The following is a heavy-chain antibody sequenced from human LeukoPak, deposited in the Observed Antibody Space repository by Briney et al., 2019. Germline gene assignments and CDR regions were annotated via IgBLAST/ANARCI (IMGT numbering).Heavy chain of an antibody. CDR2: ISSSSSTI. D-gene: IGHD3-22*01. CDR1: GFTFSSYS. V-gene: IGHV3-48*01. Sequence: GGSLRLSCAASGFTFSSYSMNWVRQAPGKGLEWVSYISSSSSTIYYADSVKGRFTISRDNSKNTLYLQMNSLRAEDTAVYYCAKPDYYDSSGYYYLFDYWGQGTLVTVSS. CDR3: AKPDYYDSSGYYYLFDY. J-gene: IGHJ4*02.